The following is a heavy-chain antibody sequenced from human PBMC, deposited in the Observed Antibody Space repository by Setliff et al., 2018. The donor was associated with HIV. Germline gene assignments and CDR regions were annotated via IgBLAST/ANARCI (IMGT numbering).Heavy chain of an antibody. V-gene: IGHV1-2*02. J-gene: IGHJ3*02. Sequence: GASVKVSCKASGYTFTGYYMHWVRQSPGQGLEWMGWINPNSGGTNYAQKFQGRVTMTRDTSRSTAYMKLSRLSSDDTAVYYFARSYCSGGSCYGYDAFDIWDQGTMVAISS. CDR1: GYTFTGYY. CDR3: ARSYCSGGSCYGYDAFDI. CDR2: INPNSGGT. D-gene: IGHD2-15*01.